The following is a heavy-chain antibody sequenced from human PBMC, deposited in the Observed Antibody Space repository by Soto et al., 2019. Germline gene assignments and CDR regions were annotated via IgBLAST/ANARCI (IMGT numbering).Heavy chain of an antibody. CDR1: GGSISSYY. CDR2: IYYSGST. V-gene: IGHV4-59*01. Sequence: QVQLQESGPGLVKPSETLSLTCTVSGGSISSYYWSWIRQPPGKGLEWIGYIYYSGSTNYNPSLKSRVTISVDTSKNQFSLKLSSVTAADTAVYYCARARRLRPDTYYYYYGMDVWGQGTTVTVSS. J-gene: IGHJ6*02. CDR3: ARARRLRPDTYYYYYGMDV. D-gene: IGHD6-25*01.